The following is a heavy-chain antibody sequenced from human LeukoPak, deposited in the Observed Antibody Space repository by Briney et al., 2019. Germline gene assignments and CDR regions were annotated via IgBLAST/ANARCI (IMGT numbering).Heavy chain of an antibody. D-gene: IGHD7-27*01. CDR2: ISSSSSYI. J-gene: IGHJ4*02. CDR1: GFTFSSYR. V-gene: IGHV3-21*04. CDR3: ARDGDWGRYDH. Sequence: GGSLRLSCAASGFTFSSYRINWVRQAPGKGLEWVSSISSSSSYIYYADSVKGRFTIYRDNSKNTLYLQMNSLRAEDTAVYYCARDGDWGRYDHWGQGTLVIVSS.